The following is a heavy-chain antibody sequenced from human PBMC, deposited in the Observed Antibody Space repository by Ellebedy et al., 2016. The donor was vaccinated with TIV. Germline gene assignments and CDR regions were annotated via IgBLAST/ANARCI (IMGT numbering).Heavy chain of an antibody. CDR1: GFTVSGNY. CDR3: VSDPSCCGDSCYSV. V-gene: IGHV3-53*01. J-gene: IGHJ4*02. Sequence: GESLKISCAASGFTVSGNYISWVRQAPGKGLEWVSLISSGGSTYYAESVKGRFTISRDNSKNTVYLQMNSLRAEDTAVNYCVSDPSCCGDSCYSVWGQGTLVTVSS. D-gene: IGHD2-15*01. CDR2: ISSGGST.